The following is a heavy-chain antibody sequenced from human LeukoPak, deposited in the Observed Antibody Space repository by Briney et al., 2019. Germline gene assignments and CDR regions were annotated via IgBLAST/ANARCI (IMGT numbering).Heavy chain of an antibody. Sequence: GASVKVSCKASGYTFTSYGISCVRQAPGQGLEWMGWISAYNGNTNYAQKLQGRVTMTTDTSTSTAYMELRSLRSDDTAVYYCARDPIPRIDTVTTDYFDYWGQGTLVTVSS. CDR3: ARDPIPRIDTVTTDYFDY. J-gene: IGHJ4*02. D-gene: IGHD4-17*01. CDR2: ISAYNGNT. V-gene: IGHV1-18*01. CDR1: GYTFTSYG.